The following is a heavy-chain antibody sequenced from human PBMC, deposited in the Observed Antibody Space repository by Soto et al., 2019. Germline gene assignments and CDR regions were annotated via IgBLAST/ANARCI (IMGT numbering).Heavy chain of an antibody. CDR2: IYYSGST. CDR3: ARMQPLTMVFDY. D-gene: IGHD3-10*01. Sequence: QVQLQESGPGLVKPSQTLSLTCTVSGGSISSGDYYWSWIRQPPGKGLEWIGYIYYSGSTYYNPSRKSRVTISVDTSKNQFSLKLSSVTAADTAVYYSARMQPLTMVFDYWGQGTLVTVSS. J-gene: IGHJ4*02. V-gene: IGHV4-30-4*01. CDR1: GGSISSGDYY.